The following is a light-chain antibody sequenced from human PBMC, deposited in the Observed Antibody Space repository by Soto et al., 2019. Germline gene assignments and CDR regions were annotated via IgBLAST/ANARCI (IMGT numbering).Light chain of an antibody. V-gene: IGKV3-20*01. CDR3: QQYSSSPRT. CDR2: GAS. Sequence: EIVLTQSPGTLSLSPGKRATLSCRASQSVSSSYLAWYQQKPGQAPRLLIYGASSRATGIPDSFSGSGSGTXXXXXXSRLEPEDFAVYYCQQYSSSPRTFGQGTKV. CDR1: QSVSSSY. J-gene: IGKJ1*01.